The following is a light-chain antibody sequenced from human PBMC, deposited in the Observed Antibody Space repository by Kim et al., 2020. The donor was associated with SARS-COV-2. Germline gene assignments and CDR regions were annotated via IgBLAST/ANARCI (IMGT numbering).Light chain of an antibody. CDR2: AHN. CDR3: QSYDKSLSGWV. CDR1: SSNIGADYD. Sequence: QSVTISCTGSSSNIGADYDVHWYHQFPQAAPRLLIFAHNNRPSGVPDRFSGSKSGTSASLAIPGLQAEDEADYYCQSYDKSLSGWVFGGGTKVTVL. V-gene: IGLV1-40*01. J-gene: IGLJ3*02.